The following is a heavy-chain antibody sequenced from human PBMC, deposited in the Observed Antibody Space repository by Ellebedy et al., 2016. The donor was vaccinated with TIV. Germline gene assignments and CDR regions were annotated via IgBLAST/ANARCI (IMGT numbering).Heavy chain of an antibody. CDR3: ARARSSGWLHTPDY. CDR1: GYTFTSYF. CDR2: INPSVGST. J-gene: IGHJ4*02. Sequence: AASVKVSCKASGYTFTSYFMHWVRQAPGQGLEWMGIINPSVGSTTYAQKLQGRVTMTRDTSTSTVYMELSSLRSVDTAVYYCARARSSGWLHTPDYWGQGTLVTVSS. D-gene: IGHD6-19*01. V-gene: IGHV1-46*04.